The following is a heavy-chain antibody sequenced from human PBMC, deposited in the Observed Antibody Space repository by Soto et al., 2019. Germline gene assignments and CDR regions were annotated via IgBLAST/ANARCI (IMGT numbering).Heavy chain of an antibody. V-gene: IGHV1-69*02. CDR1: GGTFSSYT. CDR2: IIPILGIA. CDR3: ARQDSGYAWGLFDY. D-gene: IGHD5-12*01. Sequence: SVKVSCKASGGTFSSYTISWVRQAPGQGLEWMGRIIPILGIANYAQKFQGRVTITADKSTSTAYMELSSLRSEDTAVYYCARQDSGYAWGLFDYWGQGTLVTVSS. J-gene: IGHJ4*02.